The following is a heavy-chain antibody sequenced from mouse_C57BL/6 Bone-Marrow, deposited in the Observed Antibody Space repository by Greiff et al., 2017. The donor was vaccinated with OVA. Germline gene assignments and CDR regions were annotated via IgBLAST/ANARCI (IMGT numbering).Heavy chain of an antibody. CDR2: IDPETGGT. CDR1: GYTFTDYE. CDR3: TTRQLGAMDY. D-gene: IGHD3-2*01. Sequence: QVQLKQSGAELVRPGASVTLSCKASGYTFTDYEMHWVKQPPVHGLEWIGAIDPETGGTAYNQKFKGKAILTADKSSSTAYMELRSLTSEDSAVYYCTTRQLGAMDYWGQGTSVTVSS. V-gene: IGHV1-15*01. J-gene: IGHJ4*01.